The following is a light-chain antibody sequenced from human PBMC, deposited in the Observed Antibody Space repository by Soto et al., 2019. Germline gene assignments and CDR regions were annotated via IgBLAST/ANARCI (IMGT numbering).Light chain of an antibody. V-gene: IGLV2-14*01. CDR3: CSYTSSTTLV. CDR1: SSDVGGYNY. CDR2: EVS. J-gene: IGLJ3*02. Sequence: QSALTQPASVSGSPGQSITISCTGTSSDVGGYNYVSWYQQHPGKAPKVMIYEVSNRPSGVSNRFSGSKSGNTASLTISGLKAEDEADYYCCSYTSSTTLVFGGGTKLTVL.